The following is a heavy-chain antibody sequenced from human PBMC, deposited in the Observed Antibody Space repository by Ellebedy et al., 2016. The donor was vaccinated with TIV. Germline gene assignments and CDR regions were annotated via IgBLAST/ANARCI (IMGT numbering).Heavy chain of an antibody. CDR3: ARERVYVSGSGRRYGMDV. J-gene: IGHJ6*02. CDR2: RYNSGTS. Sequence: MPGGSLRLSCILSGGSISGYYWSWIRQPPGKGLEYIGYRYNSGTSNYNPSLKSRVTISVDASNNQFSLKLSSVTAADTAVYYCARERVYVSGSGRRYGMDVWGQGTTVTVSS. CDR1: GGSISGYY. V-gene: IGHV4-59*01. D-gene: IGHD3-10*01.